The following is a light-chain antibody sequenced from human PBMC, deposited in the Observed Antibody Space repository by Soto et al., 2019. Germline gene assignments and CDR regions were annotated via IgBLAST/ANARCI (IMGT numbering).Light chain of an antibody. V-gene: IGKV1-39*01. CDR3: QQSYTTPRT. Sequence: QMTQSPSSLSASVGARVTITCRASQTIRTSLNLYQQKPGKAPKLLIYGASPLQSGVPSRFSGTGSATDFTLTISSLQPEDFAIYYCQQSYTTPRTFGQGTKVEV. CDR2: GAS. CDR1: QTIRTS. J-gene: IGKJ1*01.